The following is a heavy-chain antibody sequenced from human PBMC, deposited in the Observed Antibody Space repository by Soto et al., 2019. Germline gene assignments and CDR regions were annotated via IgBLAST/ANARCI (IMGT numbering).Heavy chain of an antibody. CDR2: IFPYDSDT. V-gene: IGHV5-51*01. D-gene: IGHD3-16*01. CDR3: FRGGVTSRTFDY. Sequence: PXESLKICFKASGDIIKNYWIGWVRQIPGQGLEWMGIIFPYDSDTRYSPSFQGHVTISVDKSISTAYVQWSSLKASDSAIYYCFRGGVTSRTFDYWGQGTLVTVSS. J-gene: IGHJ4*02. CDR1: GDIIKNYW.